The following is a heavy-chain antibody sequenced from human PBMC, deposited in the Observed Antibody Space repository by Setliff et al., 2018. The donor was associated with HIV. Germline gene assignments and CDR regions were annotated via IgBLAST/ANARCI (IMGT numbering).Heavy chain of an antibody. CDR1: GGSISGYY. V-gene: IGHV4-59*01. Sequence: PSETLSLTCTVSGGSISGYYWSWVRQPPEKRLELIGFIHYSGSSDYNSSLKSRITISVDMSRNQFSLVLSSVTAADTAVYYCARFQAWQLGRRGGYYYYMDVWGKGTTVTVSS. J-gene: IGHJ6*03. CDR2: IHYSGSS. CDR3: ARFQAWQLGRRGGYYYYMDV. D-gene: IGHD1-1*01.